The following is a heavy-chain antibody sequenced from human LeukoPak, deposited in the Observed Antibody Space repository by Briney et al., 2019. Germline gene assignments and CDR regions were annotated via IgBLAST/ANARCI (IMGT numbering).Heavy chain of an antibody. V-gene: IGHV3-48*03. CDR3: ARTDGYNSPYFDY. CDR1: GFTFSSYE. CDR2: ISSSGSTI. D-gene: IGHD5-24*01. Sequence: LRLSCAASGFTFSSYEKNWISQAPGMGMERVSYISSSGSTIYYADSVKGRFTISRDNAKNSLYLQMNSLRAEDTAVYYCARTDGYNSPYFDYWGQGTLVTVSS. J-gene: IGHJ4*02.